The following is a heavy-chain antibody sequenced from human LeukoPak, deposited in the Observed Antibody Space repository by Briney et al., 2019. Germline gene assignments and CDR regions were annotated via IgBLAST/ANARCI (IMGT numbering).Heavy chain of an antibody. Sequence: GGSLRLSCVASGFTFRTYNLNWVRQAPGKGLEWVSFISSGGNVMDYADSVEGRFTISRDNAKNSLYLQMDSLRAEDTAVYYCARASRLAPPGDIWGQGTMVTVSS. CDR2: ISSGGNVM. J-gene: IGHJ3*02. CDR3: ARASRLAPPGDI. V-gene: IGHV3-48*04. CDR1: GFTFRTYN. D-gene: IGHD3-10*01.